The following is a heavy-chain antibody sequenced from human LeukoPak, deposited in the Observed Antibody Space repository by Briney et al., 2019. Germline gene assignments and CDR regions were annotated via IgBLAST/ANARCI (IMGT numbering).Heavy chain of an antibody. D-gene: IGHD3-22*01. CDR3: ARDPPGSGFSLDY. CDR1: GFDFTTHA. Sequence: GGSLRLSCAASGFDFTTHAMHWVRQAPGKGLEWVTFIWADGSRADYADSVKGRFTISRDRSKNTVYLQMNSLRVEDTAVYYCARDPPGSGFSLDYWGQGTSVTVSS. CDR2: IWADGSRA. V-gene: IGHV3-30*02. J-gene: IGHJ4*02.